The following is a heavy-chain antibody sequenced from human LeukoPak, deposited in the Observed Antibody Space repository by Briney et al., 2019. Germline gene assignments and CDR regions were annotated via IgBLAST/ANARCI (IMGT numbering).Heavy chain of an antibody. V-gene: IGHV4-4*07. D-gene: IGHD3-10*01. Sequence: SETLSLTCTVSGGSIISYYWNWIRQPAGKGLEWIGRIYTSGSTNYNPSLKSRITMSVDTSKNQFSLKLSSVTAADTAVYYCARSTFGELLFDYWGQGTLVTVSS. CDR3: ARSTFGELLFDY. CDR1: GGSIISYY. J-gene: IGHJ4*02. CDR2: IYTSGST.